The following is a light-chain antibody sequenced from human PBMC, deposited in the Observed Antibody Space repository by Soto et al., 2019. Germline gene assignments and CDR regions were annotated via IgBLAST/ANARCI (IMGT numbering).Light chain of an antibody. CDR3: QPFDTSPGYT. CDR1: QSVNSSY. V-gene: IGKV3-20*01. Sequence: ELVLTQSPGTVSLSPGERATLSCRASQSVNSSYLAWYQQKPGQAPRLLIYGTSNRATGIPDRFSGSGSGTDFTLTISRLEPEDIAVYYCQPFDTSPGYTFGQGTKLEIK. CDR2: GTS. J-gene: IGKJ2*01.